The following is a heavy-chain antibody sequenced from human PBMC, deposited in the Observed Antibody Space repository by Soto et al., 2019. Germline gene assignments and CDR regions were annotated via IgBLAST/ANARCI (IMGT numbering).Heavy chain of an antibody. CDR2: INTDGSTT. CDR3: VRIRRGDGYTFGY. Sequence: EVQLVESGGVSVQPGGSLRLSCTASGFTLSNYWMHWVRQAPGKGLVWVSRINTDGSTTTYADSVKGRFTISRDNAMNTLYLQMNSLRDEDTAVYYCVRIRRGDGYTFGYWGQGTLVTVSS. CDR1: GFTLSNYW. D-gene: IGHD5-12*01. V-gene: IGHV3-74*01. J-gene: IGHJ4*02.